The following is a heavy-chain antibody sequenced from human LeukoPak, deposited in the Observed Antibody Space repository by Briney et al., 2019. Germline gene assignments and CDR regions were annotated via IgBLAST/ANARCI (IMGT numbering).Heavy chain of an antibody. Sequence: ASVKVSCKVSGYTLTELSMHWVRQAPGKGLEWMGRIDPSVGSTSYAQKFQGRVTMTRDTSTSTVYMELSSLRSDDTAVYYCARVAYAKYFDYWGQGTLVTVSS. J-gene: IGHJ4*02. D-gene: IGHD2-8*01. CDR1: GYTLTELS. CDR3: ARVAYAKYFDY. CDR2: IDPSVGST. V-gene: IGHV1-46*01.